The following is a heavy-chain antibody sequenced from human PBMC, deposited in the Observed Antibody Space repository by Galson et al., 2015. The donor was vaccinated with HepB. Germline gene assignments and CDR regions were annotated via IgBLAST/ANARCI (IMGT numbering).Heavy chain of an antibody. J-gene: IGHJ4*02. V-gene: IGHV1-18*04. Sequence: SVKVSCKASGFTFTNYGIHWVRQAPGQGLEWLGWISSFSGNTNYAQKFQGRLAMTTDTSTNTAYMELRSLRHDDTAIYFCARGDMIVVVVSPFDHWGQGALVTVSS. CDR1: GFTFTNYG. D-gene: IGHD3-22*01. CDR2: ISSFSGNT. CDR3: ARGDMIVVVVSPFDH.